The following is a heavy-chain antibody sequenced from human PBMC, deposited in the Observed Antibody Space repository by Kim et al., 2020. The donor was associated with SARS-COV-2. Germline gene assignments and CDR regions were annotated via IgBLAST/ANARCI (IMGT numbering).Heavy chain of an antibody. Sequence: GGSLRLSCAASGFTFSNAWMSWVRQAPGKGLEWVGRIKSKTDGGTTDYAAPVKGRFTISRDDSKNTLYLQMNSLKTEDTAVYYCTTYYGCGGDCYSDYWGQGTLVTVSS. CDR3: TTYYGCGGDCYSDY. J-gene: IGHJ4*02. V-gene: IGHV3-15*01. CDR1: GFTFSNAW. CDR2: IKSKTDGGTT. D-gene: IGHD2-21*02.